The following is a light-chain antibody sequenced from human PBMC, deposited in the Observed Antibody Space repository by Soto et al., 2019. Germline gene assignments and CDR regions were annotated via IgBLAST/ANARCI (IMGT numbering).Light chain of an antibody. CDR2: DVS. CDR3: DSYTSSSSYV. CDR1: GSDVGGYRY. V-gene: IGLV2-14*01. J-gene: IGLJ1*01. Sequence: QSVLTQPASVSGSPGQSIAISCTGTGSDVGGYRYVSWYQQHPGKAPKLIIYDVSNRPSGVSDRFSGSKSGNTASLTISGLQFEDEADYYCDSYTSSSSYVFGTGTKVTVL.